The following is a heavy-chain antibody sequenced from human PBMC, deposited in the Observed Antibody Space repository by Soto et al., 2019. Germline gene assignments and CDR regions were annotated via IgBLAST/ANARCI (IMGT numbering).Heavy chain of an antibody. CDR2: ISAYNGNT. D-gene: IGHD3-3*01. Sequence: ASVKVSCKASGYTFSSYGISWVRQAPGQGLEWMGWISAYNGNTNYAQKLQGRVTTTTDTSTSTAYMELRSLRSDDTAVYYCARWNDFWSGYRYYYYYMDVWGKGTTVTVSS. V-gene: IGHV1-18*01. CDR3: ARWNDFWSGYRYYYYYMDV. J-gene: IGHJ6*03. CDR1: GYTFSSYG.